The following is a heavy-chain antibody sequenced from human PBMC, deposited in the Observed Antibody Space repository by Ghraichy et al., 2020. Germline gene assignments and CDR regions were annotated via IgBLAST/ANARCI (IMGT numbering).Heavy chain of an antibody. CDR2: ISSSGTTI. CDR3: ARARGIQLWPIYGMDV. D-gene: IGHD5-18*01. V-gene: IGHV3-48*03. CDR1: GFTFDTYE. J-gene: IGHJ6*02. Sequence: GESLNISCAASGFTFDTYEMKWVRQAPGKGLEWISYISSSGTTIYYADSVKGRFTISRDNAKNSLFLQMKSLRVEDTAVYYCARARGIQLWPIYGMDVWGQWTTVTVSS.